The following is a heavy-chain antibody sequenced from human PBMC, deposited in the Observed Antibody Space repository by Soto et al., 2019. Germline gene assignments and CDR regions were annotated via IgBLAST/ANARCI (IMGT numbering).Heavy chain of an antibody. Sequence: QVHLVQSGAEVKKPGAAVKVSCKGSGYTFTSYGSTWVRQAPGQGLEWMGWSSAHNGTTDYAQKLQGRVNVTRDTSTSTAYMELRSLRSDDTAVYYCARGRYGDYWGQGALVTVSS. V-gene: IGHV1-18*01. CDR2: SSAHNGTT. J-gene: IGHJ4*02. D-gene: IGHD1-1*01. CDR3: ARGRYGDY. CDR1: GYTFTSYG.